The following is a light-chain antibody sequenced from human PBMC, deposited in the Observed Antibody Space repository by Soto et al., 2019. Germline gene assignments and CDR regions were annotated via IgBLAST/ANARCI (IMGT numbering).Light chain of an antibody. CDR1: SSDVGGYNY. V-gene: IGLV2-14*01. J-gene: IGLJ2*01. CDR3: SSYTSSSTYVV. CDR2: EVS. Sequence: QSALTQPASVSGSPGQSITISCTGTSSDVGGYNYVSWYQQHPGKAPKLMIYEVSNRPSGVSNRFSGSKSGNTASLTISGLQAEDEADYYGSSYTSSSTYVVFGGGTQLTVL.